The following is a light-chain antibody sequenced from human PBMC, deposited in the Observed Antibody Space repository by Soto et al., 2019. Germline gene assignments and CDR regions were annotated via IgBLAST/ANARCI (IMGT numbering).Light chain of an antibody. CDR1: SSNIGAGYD. CDR2: GNS. Sequence: QSVLTQPPSVSGAPGQRVTISCTGSSSNIGAGYDVHWYQQLPGTAPKLLIYGNSNRPSGVPDRFSGSKSGTSASLAITGLEAEDGADYYCPSYDSSLSGWVFGGGTKLAV. CDR3: PSYDSSLSGWV. V-gene: IGLV1-40*01. J-gene: IGLJ3*02.